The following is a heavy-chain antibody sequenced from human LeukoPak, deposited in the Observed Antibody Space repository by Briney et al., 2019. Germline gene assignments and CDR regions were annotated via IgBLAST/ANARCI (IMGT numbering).Heavy chain of an antibody. J-gene: IGHJ4*02. CDR1: GFTFSNYA. CDR3: RYFLPHFDY. D-gene: IGHD2/OR15-2a*01. Sequence: GGSLRLSCAATGFTFSNYAMNWVRQAPRKGLEWVSAISASGGSTYYADSVKGRFTISRDNSKNALYLQMNSLRAEDTAVYYCRYFLPHFDYWGQGTLVTVSS. V-gene: IGHV3-23*01. CDR2: ISASGGST.